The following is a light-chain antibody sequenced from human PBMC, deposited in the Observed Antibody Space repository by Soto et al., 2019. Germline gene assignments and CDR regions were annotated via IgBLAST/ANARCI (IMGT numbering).Light chain of an antibody. CDR1: QDISKF. V-gene: IGKV1-33*01. CDR3: QQNDDDPLT. J-gene: IGKJ4*01. CDR2: GAS. Sequence: DIQMTQSPSSLSASVGDRVSITCQASQDISKFLNWYQQKPGKAPKVLIYGASNLETGVPLRFSGSGSGTDFTFNISSLQPEDIATYYCQQNDDDPLTFGGGTKVEIK.